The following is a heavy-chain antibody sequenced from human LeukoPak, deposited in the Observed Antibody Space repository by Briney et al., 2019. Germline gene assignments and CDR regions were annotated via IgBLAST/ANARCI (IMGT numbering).Heavy chain of an antibody. CDR3: ARDRVTMIVSPPGY. CDR1: GYTFTTYG. V-gene: IGHV1-18*01. CDR2: ISAYNGNT. J-gene: IGHJ4*02. Sequence: ASVKVSCKASGYTFTTYGISWVRRAPGQGLEGMGRISAYNGNTNYAQKLQGRVTMTTDTSTSTAYMELRSLRSDDTAVYYCARDRVTMIVSPPGYWGQGTLVTVSS. D-gene: IGHD3-22*01.